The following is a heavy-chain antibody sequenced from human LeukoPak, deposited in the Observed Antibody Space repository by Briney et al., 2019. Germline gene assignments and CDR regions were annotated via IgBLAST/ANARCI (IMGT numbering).Heavy chain of an antibody. J-gene: IGHJ4*02. V-gene: IGHV1-2*02. CDR3: AREYGTPMASLRYYFDY. Sequence: ASVTVSCKASGYTFTDYYLNWMRQAPGQGLEWMGWINPNTGGTHFAQKFQGRVTMTSDTSIGAAYMELSRLISDDTAVYYCAREYGTPMASLRYYFDYWGQGTLVTVSS. CDR1: GYTFTDYY. CDR2: INPNTGGT. D-gene: IGHD5-18*01.